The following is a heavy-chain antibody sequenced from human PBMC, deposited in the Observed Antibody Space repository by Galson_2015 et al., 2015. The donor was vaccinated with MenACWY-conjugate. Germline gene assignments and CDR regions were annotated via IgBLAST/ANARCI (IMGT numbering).Heavy chain of an antibody. V-gene: IGHV4-59*08. D-gene: IGHD7-27*01. CDR1: GGSISSHY. J-gene: IGHJ4*02. CDR3: ARIPTWGSSFVYFDY. CDR2: IRDTGSL. Sequence: LTCTVSGGSISSHYWSWFRQPPGKGLEWIAYIRDTGSLKDNPSLKSRVTMSADKSNNQFSLRLISVTAADTAVYYCARIPTWGSSFVYFDYWGQGILVAVSS.